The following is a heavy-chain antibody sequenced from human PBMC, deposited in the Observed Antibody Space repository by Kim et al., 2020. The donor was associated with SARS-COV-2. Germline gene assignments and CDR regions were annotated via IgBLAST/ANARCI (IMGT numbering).Heavy chain of an antibody. CDR3: ARDGWDRDYVWGNGSV. V-gene: IGHV1-46*01. CDR2: INPSGGST. CDR1: GYTFTSYY. D-gene: IGHD3-16*01. Sequence: ASVKVSCKASGYTFTSYYMHWVRQAPGQGLEWMGIINPSGGSTSYAQKFQGRVTMTRDTSTSTVYMELSSLRSEDTAVYYCARDGWDRDYVWGNGSVWGQGTLVTVSS. J-gene: IGHJ4*02.